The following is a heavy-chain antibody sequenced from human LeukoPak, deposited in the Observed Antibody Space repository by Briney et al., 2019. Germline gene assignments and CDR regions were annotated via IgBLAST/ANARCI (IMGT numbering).Heavy chain of an antibody. V-gene: IGHV3-20*04. D-gene: IGHD3-10*01. CDR3: AKGGVRGVQNDY. CDR2: INWNGGST. J-gene: IGHJ4*02. Sequence: GGSLRLSCAASGFTFDDYGMSWVRQAPGKGLEWVSGINWNGGSTGYADSVKGRFTISRDNAKNSLYLQMNSLRAEDTAVYYCAKGGVRGVQNDYWGQGTLVTVSS. CDR1: GFTFDDYG.